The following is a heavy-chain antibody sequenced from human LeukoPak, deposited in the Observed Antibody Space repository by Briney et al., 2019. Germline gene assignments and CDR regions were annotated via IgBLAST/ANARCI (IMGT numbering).Heavy chain of an antibody. CDR2: IYYSGST. CDR1: GGSISSYY. D-gene: IGHD4-11*01. CDR3: ARTTSSYYYYMDV. J-gene: IGHJ6*03. Sequence: SETLSLTCTVSGGSISSYYWSWIRQPPGKGLEWIGYIYYSGSTNYNPSLKSRVTISVDTPKNQFSLKLSSVTAADTAVYYCARTTSSYYYYMDVWGKGTTVTVSS. V-gene: IGHV4-59*01.